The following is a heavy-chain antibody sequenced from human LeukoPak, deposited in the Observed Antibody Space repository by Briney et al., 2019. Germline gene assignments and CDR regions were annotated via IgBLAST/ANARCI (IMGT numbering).Heavy chain of an antibody. CDR1: GGSISSGSYY. CDR3: ARSSTIFVDY. D-gene: IGHD3-3*01. V-gene: IGHV4-39*07. Sequence: SETLSLTCTVSGGSISSGSYYWSWIRQPPGKGLEWIGEINHSGSTNYNPSLKSRVTISVDTSKNQFSLKLSPVTAADTAVYYCARSSTIFVDYWGQGTLVTVSS. CDR2: INHSGST. J-gene: IGHJ4*02.